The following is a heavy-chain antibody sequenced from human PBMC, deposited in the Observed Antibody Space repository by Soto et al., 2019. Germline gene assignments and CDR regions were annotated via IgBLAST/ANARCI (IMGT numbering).Heavy chain of an antibody. J-gene: IGHJ4*02. D-gene: IGHD5-18*01. CDR3: ARDHTAMVPGY. V-gene: IGHV3-21*01. CDR1: GFTFSNYG. CDR2: ISITSTYI. Sequence: GGSLRLSCAASGFTFSNYGMNWVRQAPGKGLEWVSYISITSTYIYYADSVKGRFTISRDNSKNTLYLQMNSLRAEDTAVYYCARDHTAMVPGYWGQGTLVTVSS.